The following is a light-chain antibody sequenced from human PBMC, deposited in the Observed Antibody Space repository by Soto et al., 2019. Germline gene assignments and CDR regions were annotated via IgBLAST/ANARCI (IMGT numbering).Light chain of an antibody. V-gene: IGLV6-57*01. Sequence: NFMLTQPHSVSESPGKTVTISCTRSSGNIANNYVQRYQQRPGSSPTTVIYDDDQRPSGVPDRFSGFIDRSSNSASLTISVLTNGDEADYYCLSYDGSRQGVFGGGTKVTVL. CDR1: SGNIANNY. CDR3: LSYDGSRQGV. CDR2: DDD. J-gene: IGLJ3*02.